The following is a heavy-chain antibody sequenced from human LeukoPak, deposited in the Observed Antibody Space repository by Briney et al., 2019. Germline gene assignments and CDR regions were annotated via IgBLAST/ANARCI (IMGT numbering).Heavy chain of an antibody. CDR2: ISPSGGST. D-gene: IGHD3-10*01. J-gene: IGHJ6*03. V-gene: IGHV1-46*01. CDR1: GYTFTSYY. CDR3: ASTMVREYYYYYMDV. Sequence: ASVKVSCKASGYTFTSYYMHWVRQAPGQGLEWMGIISPSGGSTSYAQKFQGRVTMTRDTSTSTVYMELSSLRSEDTAVYYCASTMVREYYYYYMDVWGKGTTVTISS.